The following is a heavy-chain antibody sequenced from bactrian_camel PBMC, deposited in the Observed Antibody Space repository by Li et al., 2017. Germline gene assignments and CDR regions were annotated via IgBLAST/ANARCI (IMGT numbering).Heavy chain of an antibody. V-gene: IGHV3S1*01. CDR2: IATGSGNT. D-gene: IGHD4*01. J-gene: IGHJ4*01. Sequence: HVQLVESGGGSALAGGSVRLSCAASGYTYNRNCMAWFRQAPGKEREGVARIATGSGNTYYADSVKGRFTISKDNAKNTLSLQMNSLKPEDTAMYYCAADRFRRGGYCRDQPPTTWAYRGQGTQVTVS. CDR1: GYTYNRNC.